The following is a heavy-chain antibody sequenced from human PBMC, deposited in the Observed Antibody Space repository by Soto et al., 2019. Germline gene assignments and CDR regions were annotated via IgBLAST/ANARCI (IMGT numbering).Heavy chain of an antibody. V-gene: IGHV1-2*07. CDR1: GYTFTDYF. CDR3: ARLMHYSHSGGSLNSGFDX. J-gene: IGHJ4*01. CDR2: INPYSGGA. D-gene: IGHD2-21*01. Sequence: ASVKVSCKASGYTFTDYFIHWVRQAPGQGLEWIGWINPYSGGADLSHKFQGRVTMTRDTSISTAYMEVSSLRSDDTAVFYCARLMHYSHSGGSLNSGFDXWGQGTLVTVSX.